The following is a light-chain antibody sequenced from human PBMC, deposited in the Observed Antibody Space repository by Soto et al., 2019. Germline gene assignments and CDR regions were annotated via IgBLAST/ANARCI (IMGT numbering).Light chain of an antibody. J-gene: IGKJ1*01. Sequence: EIVLTQSPATLSSFPSDRVTLSRRASQAFNTRLAWYQHKPGQAPRLLISLVSNRAAGVPARFSGSGSGTDFTLTISNVEPEDFAVYYCHQRQSWPRTFGQGTKVDIK. CDR2: LVS. CDR3: HQRQSWPRT. V-gene: IGKV3-11*01. CDR1: QAFNTR.